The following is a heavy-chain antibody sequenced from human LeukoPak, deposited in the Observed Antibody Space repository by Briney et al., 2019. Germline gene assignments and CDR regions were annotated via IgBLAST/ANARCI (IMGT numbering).Heavy chain of an antibody. V-gene: IGHV1-18*01. CDR1: GYTFTSYG. J-gene: IGHJ3*02. CDR2: ISTYNGHT. Sequence: ASVKVSCKASGYTFTSYGISWLRQAPGQGLEWMGRISTYNGHTNYAQKLQGRVTMTTDTSTSTAYMEPRNLRSDDTAVYYCARGGRWELPRPYAFDIWGQGTMVTVSS. D-gene: IGHD1-26*01. CDR3: ARGGRWELPRPYAFDI.